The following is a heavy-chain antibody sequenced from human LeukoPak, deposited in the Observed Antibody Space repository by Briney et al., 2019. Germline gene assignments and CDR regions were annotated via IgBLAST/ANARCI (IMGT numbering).Heavy chain of an antibody. J-gene: IGHJ5*02. D-gene: IGHD6-13*01. CDR2: INPNSGGP. CDR3: ARRLSTWSEGWFDP. Sequence: ASVKVSCKASGYTFTSYYMHWVRQAPGQGLEWMGWINPNSGGPHYTQKFQGRVTMTRDTSISTAYMELSGLTSDDTAVYYCARRLSTWSEGWFDPWGQRTLVTVSS. V-gene: IGHV1-2*02. CDR1: GYTFTSYY.